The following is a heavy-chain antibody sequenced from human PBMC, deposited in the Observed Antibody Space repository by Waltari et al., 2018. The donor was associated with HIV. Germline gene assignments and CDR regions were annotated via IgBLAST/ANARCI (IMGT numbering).Heavy chain of an antibody. Sequence: QLQLQESGPGLVKPSETLSLTCTVSDDSISSSSYYWGWIRQPPGKGLEWIGSIDYSVNTYYNPSLRSRVTISVDTSKNQFSLKLRSVTAADTAVYYCARQTTTGIIPGPSHYWGLGTLVTVSS. CDR3: ARQTTTGIIPGPSHY. CDR1: DDSISSSSYY. D-gene: IGHD1-1*01. CDR2: IDYSVNT. J-gene: IGHJ4*02. V-gene: IGHV4-39*01.